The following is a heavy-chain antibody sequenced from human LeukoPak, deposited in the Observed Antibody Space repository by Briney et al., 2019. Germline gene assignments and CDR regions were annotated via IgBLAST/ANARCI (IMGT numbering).Heavy chain of an antibody. CDR3: ARDRAMVSWGGFDYYYYMDV. D-gene: IGHD5-18*01. CDR2: IKQDGSEK. CDR1: GFTISSYW. V-gene: IGHV3-7*01. Sequence: GGSLALSCAASGFTISSYWMSWVRQAPGKGLEWVANIKQDGSEKYYVDSVKGRFTISRDNAKNSLYLQMNSLRAEDTAVYYCARDRAMVSWGGFDYYYYMDVWGKGTTVTVSS. J-gene: IGHJ6*03.